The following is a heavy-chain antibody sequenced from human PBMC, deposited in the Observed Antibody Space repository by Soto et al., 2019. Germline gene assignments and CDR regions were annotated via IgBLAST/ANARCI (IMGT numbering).Heavy chain of an antibody. CDR3: ARDPTAMVTNYYGMDV. Sequence: GGSLRLSCVASGFTFSSYGMHWVRQAPGKGLEWVAVIWYDGSNKYYADSVKGRFTISRDNSKNTLYLQMNSLRAEDTAVYYCARDPTAMVTNYYGMDVWGQGTTVTVSS. D-gene: IGHD5-18*01. V-gene: IGHV3-33*01. CDR2: IWYDGSNK. J-gene: IGHJ6*02. CDR1: GFTFSSYG.